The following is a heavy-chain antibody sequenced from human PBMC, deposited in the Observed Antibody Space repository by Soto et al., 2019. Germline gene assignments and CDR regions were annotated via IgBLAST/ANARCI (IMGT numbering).Heavy chain of an antibody. J-gene: IGHJ4*02. CDR1: GFTFSSYG. D-gene: IGHD6-13*01. V-gene: IGHV3-33*01. CDR3: ARVQQRSQFAFDF. CDR2: IWYDGSYK. Sequence: QVQLVESGGGVVQPGRSLRLSCAASGFTFSSYGMHWVRQAPGKGLEWVALIWYDGSYKYYADSVKGRFTISRDNSKNTLYLQMDSLRADDSAMDCCARVQQRSQFAFDFWGQGTLVTVSS.